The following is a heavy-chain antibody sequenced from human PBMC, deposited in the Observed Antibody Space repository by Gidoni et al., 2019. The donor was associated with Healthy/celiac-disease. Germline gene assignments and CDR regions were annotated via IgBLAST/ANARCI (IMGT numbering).Heavy chain of an antibody. J-gene: IGHJ6*02. CDR2: ISSSSSTI. CDR3: ARDIVVVPAALNYYYYGMDV. V-gene: IGHV3-48*04. CDR1: GFTFSSYS. Sequence: EVQLVESGGGLVQPGGSLRLSCAASGFTFSSYSMNWVRQAPGKGLEWVSYISSSSSTIYYADSVKGRFTISRDNAKNSLYLQMNSLRAEDTAVYYCARDIVVVPAALNYYYYGMDVWGQGTTVTVSS. D-gene: IGHD2-2*01.